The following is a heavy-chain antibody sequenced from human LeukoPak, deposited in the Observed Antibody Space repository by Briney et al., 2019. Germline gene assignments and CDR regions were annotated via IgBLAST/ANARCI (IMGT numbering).Heavy chain of an antibody. CDR2: INPNSSGT. CDR1: GYTFTGYY. CDR3: ARVSRIVVVPAAMGRLDY. Sequence: ASVKVSCKASGYTFTGYYMHWVRQAPGQGLEWMGWINPNSSGTNYAQTFQGRVTMTRDTSISTAYMQLSRLRSDDTAVYYCARVSRIVVVPAAMGRLDYWGQGTLGTVSS. D-gene: IGHD2-2*01. V-gene: IGHV1-2*02. J-gene: IGHJ4*02.